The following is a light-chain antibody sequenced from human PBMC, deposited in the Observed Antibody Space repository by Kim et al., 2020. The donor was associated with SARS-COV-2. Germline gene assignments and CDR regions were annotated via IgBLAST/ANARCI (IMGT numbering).Light chain of an antibody. V-gene: IGKV3-15*01. Sequence: SVSPGERVTLSCRASQSVSNSLAWYQQQPGQAPRLLIYGATTRATGIPARFSGSGSGTEFTLTISSLQSEDLAIYYCQQYNSWWTFGQGTRVEIK. J-gene: IGKJ1*01. CDR2: GAT. CDR3: QQYNSWWT. CDR1: QSVSNS.